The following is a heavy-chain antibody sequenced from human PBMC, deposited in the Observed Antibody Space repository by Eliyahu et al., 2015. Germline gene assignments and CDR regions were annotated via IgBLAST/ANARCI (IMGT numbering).Heavy chain of an antibody. D-gene: IGHD5-12*01. CDR3: ARDVDSGYEWSVDFDY. CDR1: GFXFSSYS. V-gene: IGHV3-21*01. Sequence: VQLVESGGGLVKPGGSLRLSCAASGFXFSSYSMNWVRQAPGKGLEWVSSISSSSSYIYYADSVKGRFTISRDNAKNSLYLQMNSLRAEDTAVYYCARDVDSGYEWSVDFDYWGQGTLVTVSS. J-gene: IGHJ4*02. CDR2: ISSSSSYI.